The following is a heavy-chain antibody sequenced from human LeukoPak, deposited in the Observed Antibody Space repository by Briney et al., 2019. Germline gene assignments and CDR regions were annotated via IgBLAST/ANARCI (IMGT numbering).Heavy chain of an antibody. V-gene: IGHV4-4*02. Sequence: SETLSLTCAVSGGSISSSNWWSWVRQPPGKGLEWIGEIYHSGSTNYNPSLKSRVTISVDKSKNQFSLKLSSVTAADTAVYYCARVGSSGWSYYYYYGMDVWGQGTTVTVS. J-gene: IGHJ6*02. CDR1: GGSISSSNW. D-gene: IGHD6-19*01. CDR2: IYHSGST. CDR3: ARVGSSGWSYYYYYGMDV.